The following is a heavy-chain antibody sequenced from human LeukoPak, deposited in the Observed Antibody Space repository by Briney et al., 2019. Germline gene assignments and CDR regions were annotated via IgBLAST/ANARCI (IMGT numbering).Heavy chain of an antibody. D-gene: IGHD3-22*01. V-gene: IGHV4-38-2*02. Sequence: SETLSLTCTVSGYSISSGYYWGWIRQPPGKGLEWIGSIYHSGSTYYNPSLKSRVTISVDTSKNQFSLKLSSVTAADTAVYYCARALYYDSSGYYYFDIWGQGTMVTVSS. CDR1: GYSISSGYY. CDR3: ARALYYDSSGYYYFDI. J-gene: IGHJ3*02. CDR2: IYHSGST.